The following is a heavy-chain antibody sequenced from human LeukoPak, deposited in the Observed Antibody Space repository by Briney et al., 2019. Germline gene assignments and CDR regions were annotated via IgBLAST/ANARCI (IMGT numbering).Heavy chain of an antibody. V-gene: IGHV3-30-3*01. Sequence: PGGSLRLSCAASGFTFSSYAMHWVRQAPGKGLEWVAVISYDGSNKYYADSVKGRFTISRHNSKNTLYLQLNSLRAEDTAVYYCARDGPCSGDCYIDYWGQGTLVTVSS. CDR2: ISYDGSNK. CDR1: GFTFSSYA. D-gene: IGHD2-21*02. J-gene: IGHJ4*02. CDR3: ARDGPCSGDCYIDY.